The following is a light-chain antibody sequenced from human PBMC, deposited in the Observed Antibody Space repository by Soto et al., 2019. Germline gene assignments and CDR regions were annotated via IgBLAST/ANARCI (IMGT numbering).Light chain of an antibody. CDR1: QSISSW. Sequence: DIQMTQSPSTLSASVGDRVTITCRASQSISSWLAWFQQKPGKAPKLLIHKASSLESGVPSRFSGSGSGTEFTLTISSLQPDEFATYYCQQYNSYSRTFGQGTKLEIK. V-gene: IGKV1-5*03. CDR2: KAS. CDR3: QQYNSYSRT. J-gene: IGKJ2*01.